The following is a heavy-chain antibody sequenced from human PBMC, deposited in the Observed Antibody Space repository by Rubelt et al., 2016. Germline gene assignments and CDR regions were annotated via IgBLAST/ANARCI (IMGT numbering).Heavy chain of an antibody. Sequence: QVQLVQSGAEVKKPGASVKVSCKASGYTFTSYGISWVRQAPGQGLEGLGWISAYNGNTNYAQKLQGRVTMTTDTSTSTAYMELRSPRSDDTAVYYCARRDGYNWDDAFDIWGQGTMVTVSS. V-gene: IGHV1-18*01. CDR3: ARRDGYNWDDAFDI. CDR1: GYTFTSYG. CDR2: ISAYNGNT. D-gene: IGHD5-24*01. J-gene: IGHJ3*02.